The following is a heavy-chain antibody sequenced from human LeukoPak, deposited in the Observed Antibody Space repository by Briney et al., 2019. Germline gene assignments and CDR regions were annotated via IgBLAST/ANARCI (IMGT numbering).Heavy chain of an antibody. CDR1: GFTFSSYA. Sequence: GGSLRLSCAASGFTFSSYAMSWVRQAPRKGLEWVSAISGSGGSTYYADSVKGRFTISRDNSKNTLYLQMNSLRAEDTAVYYCAKDAGIAAAGTLAWYYGVDVWGQGTTVTVSS. J-gene: IGHJ6*02. CDR2: ISGSGGST. D-gene: IGHD6-13*01. CDR3: AKDAGIAAAGTLAWYYGVDV. V-gene: IGHV3-23*01.